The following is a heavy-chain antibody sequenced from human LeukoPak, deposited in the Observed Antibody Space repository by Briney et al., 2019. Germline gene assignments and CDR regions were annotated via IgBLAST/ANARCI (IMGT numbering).Heavy chain of an antibody. CDR1: GFTFSSYS. V-gene: IGHV3-21*04. J-gene: IGHJ6*03. CDR2: ISSSSSYI. D-gene: IGHD6-19*01. Sequence: GGSLRLSCAASGFTFSSYSMNWVRQAPGKGLEWVSSISSSSSYIYYADSVKGRFTISRDNAKNSLYLQMNSLRAEDTALYYCARAVLVGSGWYSVKNYYYYYMDVWGKGTTVTVSS. CDR3: ARAVLVGSGWYSVKNYYYYYMDV.